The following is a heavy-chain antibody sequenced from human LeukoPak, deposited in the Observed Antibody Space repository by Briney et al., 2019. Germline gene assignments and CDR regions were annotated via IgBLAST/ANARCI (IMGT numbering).Heavy chain of an antibody. CDR2: IIPIFGTA. Sequence: SVKVSCKASGGTFSRYAISWVRQAPGQGLEWMGGIIPIFGTANYAQKFQGRVTITADESTSTAYMELSSLRSEDTAVYYCARVVAARPLPQYNSVALYYFDYWGQGTLVTVSS. J-gene: IGHJ4*02. CDR1: GGTFSRYA. CDR3: ARVVAARPLPQYNSVALYYFDY. V-gene: IGHV1-69*01. D-gene: IGHD6-6*01.